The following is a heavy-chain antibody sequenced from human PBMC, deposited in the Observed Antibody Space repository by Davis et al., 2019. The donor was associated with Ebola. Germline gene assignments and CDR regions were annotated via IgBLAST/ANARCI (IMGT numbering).Heavy chain of an antibody. V-gene: IGHV4-59*12. Sequence: SETLSLTCTVSGGSISSYYWSWIRQTPGKGLEWIGYVYYTGSTRYNPSLKSRVTISVDTSKNQFSLKLSSLTAADTAVYYCARGDSYYDPGGYYAGPEAPDHWGQGILVSVSS. CDR3: ARGDSYYDPGGYYAGPEAPDH. CDR1: GGSISSYY. J-gene: IGHJ4*02. CDR2: VYYTGST. D-gene: IGHD3-22*01.